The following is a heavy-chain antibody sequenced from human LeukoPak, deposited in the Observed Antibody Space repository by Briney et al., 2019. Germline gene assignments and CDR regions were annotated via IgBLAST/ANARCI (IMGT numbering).Heavy chain of an antibody. Sequence: SETLSLTCTVSGGSISSSSYYWGWIRQPPGKGLEWIGSIYYSGSTYYNPSLKSRVTISVDTSKNQFSLKLSSVTAADTAVYYCARRSVVAGLGAFDTWGQGTMVTVSS. CDR2: IYYSGST. V-gene: IGHV4-39*01. D-gene: IGHD6-19*01. J-gene: IGHJ3*02. CDR3: ARRSVVAGLGAFDT. CDR1: GGSISSSSYY.